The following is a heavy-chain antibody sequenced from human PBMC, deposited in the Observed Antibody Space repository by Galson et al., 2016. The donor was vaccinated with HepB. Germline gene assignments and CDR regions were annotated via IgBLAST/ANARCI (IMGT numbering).Heavy chain of an antibody. Sequence: MHWVRQPTGKSLEWVSGVGTAGVPSYPVSVEGRFTISRDNAKNSFFLQMDNLGVEDTAVYYCTRGRWFFDLWGRGTLVTVSS. J-gene: IGHJ2*01. CDR3: TRGRWFFDL. V-gene: IGHV3-13*05. CDR2: VGTAGVP.